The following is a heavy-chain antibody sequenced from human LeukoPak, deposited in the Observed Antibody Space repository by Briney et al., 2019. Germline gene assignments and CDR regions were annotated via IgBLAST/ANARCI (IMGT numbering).Heavy chain of an antibody. Sequence: GASVKVSCKASGYTFTGYYMHWVRQAPGQGLEWMGWINPNRGGTNYAQKFQGRVTMTRDTSISTAYMELSRLRSDDTAVYYCARGKITIFGVVISDWFDPWGQGTLVTVSP. CDR2: INPNRGGT. CDR3: ARGKITIFGVVISDWFDP. CDR1: GYTFTGYY. D-gene: IGHD3-3*01. J-gene: IGHJ5*02. V-gene: IGHV1-2*02.